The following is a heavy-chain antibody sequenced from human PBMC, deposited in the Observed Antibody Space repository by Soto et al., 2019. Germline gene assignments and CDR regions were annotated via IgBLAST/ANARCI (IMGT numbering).Heavy chain of an antibody. D-gene: IGHD4-4*01. Sequence: PGGSLRLSCAAPGFTFSHYGMHWVRQAPGKGLEWVAHILYDGSNEYYADSWQGRFTISRDNSKNTLYLQMNSLTGKDTAVSYCATRRDGYSFSFYCGMNVWGRGTTVTFAS. CDR2: ILYDGSNE. CDR1: GFTFSHYG. J-gene: IGHJ6*01. V-gene: IGHV3-30*03. CDR3: ATRRDGYSFSFYCGMNV.